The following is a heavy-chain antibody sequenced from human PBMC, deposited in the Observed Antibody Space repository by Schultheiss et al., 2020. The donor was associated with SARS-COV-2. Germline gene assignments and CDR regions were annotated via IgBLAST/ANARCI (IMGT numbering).Heavy chain of an antibody. J-gene: IGHJ3*02. Sequence: SQTLSLTCTVSGGSISSYYWSWVRQPPVKGLEWIGYIYYSGSTNYNPSLKSRVTISVDKSKNQFSLKLSSVTAADTAVYYCARDQGEGVGSLDIWGQGTMVTVSS. D-gene: IGHD2-15*01. CDR3: ARDQGEGVGSLDI. CDR2: IYYSGST. CDR1: GGSISSYY. V-gene: IGHV4-59*12.